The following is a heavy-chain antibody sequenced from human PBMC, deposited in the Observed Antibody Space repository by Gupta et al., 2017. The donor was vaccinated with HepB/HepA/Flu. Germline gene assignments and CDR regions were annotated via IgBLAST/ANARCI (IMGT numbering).Heavy chain of an antibody. CDR2: HSGDNT. Sequence: EVQLLESGGNLVQPGGSLRLSCTASGFTLSNYAMSWVRQAPGKGLEWISHSGDNTYYADSVKGRFTISRDNYQNTLYLQMNTLRAEDTAVHYCAKSDCGGDCHLLHYWGQGTLVTVSS. J-gene: IGHJ4*02. D-gene: IGHD2-21*02. CDR1: GFTLSNYA. CDR3: AKSDCGGDCHLLHY. V-gene: IGHV3-23*01.